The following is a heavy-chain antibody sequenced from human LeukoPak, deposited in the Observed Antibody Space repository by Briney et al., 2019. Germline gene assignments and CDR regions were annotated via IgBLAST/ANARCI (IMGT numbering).Heavy chain of an antibody. D-gene: IGHD5-18*01. Sequence: SETLSLTCTVSGYSISSGYYWGWIRQPPGKGLERIGEIYHSGSTNYNPSLKSRVTISVDKSKNQFSLKLSSVTAADTAVYYCARDQLGYSYAYYYYYYMDVWGKGTTVTVSS. V-gene: IGHV4-38-2*02. J-gene: IGHJ6*03. CDR2: IYHSGST. CDR1: GYSISSGYY. CDR3: ARDQLGYSYAYYYYYYMDV.